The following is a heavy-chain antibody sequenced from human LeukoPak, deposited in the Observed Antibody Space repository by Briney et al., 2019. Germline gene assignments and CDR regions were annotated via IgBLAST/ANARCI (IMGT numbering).Heavy chain of an antibody. CDR3: AKDIRPYYYYYGMDV. CDR2: ISWNSGSI. J-gene: IGHJ6*02. V-gene: IGHV3-9*01. CDR1: GFTFSSYA. Sequence: PGGSLRLSCAASGFTFSSYAMSWVRQTPGKGLEWVSGISWNSGSIGYADSVKGRFTISRDNAKNSLYPQMNSLRAEDTALYYCAKDIRPYYYYYGMDVWGQGTTVTVSS.